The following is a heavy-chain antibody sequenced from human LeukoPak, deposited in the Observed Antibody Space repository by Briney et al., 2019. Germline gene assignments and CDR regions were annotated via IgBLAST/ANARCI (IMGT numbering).Heavy chain of an antibody. Sequence: QTGGSLRLSCAASGFTFTTYWMSWVRQPPGKGLEWVANIKQDGTEKYYVDSVKGRFTISRDNAKNSLYLQMNSLRAEDTAVYYCASTVRYFDWLPIDWGQGTLVTVSS. D-gene: IGHD3-9*01. J-gene: IGHJ4*02. CDR2: IKQDGTEK. CDR1: GFTFTTYW. CDR3: ASTVRYFDWLPID. V-gene: IGHV3-7*01.